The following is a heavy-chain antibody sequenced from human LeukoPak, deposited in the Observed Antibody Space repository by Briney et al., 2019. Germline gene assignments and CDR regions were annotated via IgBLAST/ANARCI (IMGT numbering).Heavy chain of an antibody. J-gene: IGHJ4*02. CDR2: INPNTGAT. Sequence: GASVKVSCKASAHTFTGYYMHWVRQAPGQGLEWMGWINPNTGATNYAQKFQGRVTMTRDTSLSTAYMKLSSLRSDDTAVYYCARFLDRYGYNFFDYWGQGTLVTVSS. D-gene: IGHD5-24*01. V-gene: IGHV1-2*02. CDR3: ARFLDRYGYNFFDY. CDR1: AHTFTGYY.